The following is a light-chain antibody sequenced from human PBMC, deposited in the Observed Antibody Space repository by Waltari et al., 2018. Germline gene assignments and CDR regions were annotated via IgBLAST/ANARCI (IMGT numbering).Light chain of an antibody. J-gene: IGLJ2*01. Sequence: QSVLTQPPSVSAAPGQKVTISCSGNSSNIGTDHVSWFQQLPGTVPKVVIYDNSERPPVIPDRFSGSKSGTSATLGITGLQTGDEACYYCGTWDHSLHGVVFGGGTELTVL. CDR1: SSNIGTDH. CDR2: DNS. CDR3: GTWDHSLHGVV. V-gene: IGLV1-51*01.